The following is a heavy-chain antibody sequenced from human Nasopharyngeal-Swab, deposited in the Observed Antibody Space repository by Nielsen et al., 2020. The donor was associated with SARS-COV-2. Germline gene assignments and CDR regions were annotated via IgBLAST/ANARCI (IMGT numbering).Heavy chain of an antibody. CDR1: GASFSVYD. Sequence: SETLSLTCAVYGASFSVYDWSWIRQSPGKGLEWIGEINHSGSTKHNPSLKSRVTLSLDTSKNQFSLKLSSVTAADTAVYYCARGLWRSSLPFDYWGQGTLVTVSS. CDR3: ARGLWRSSLPFDY. J-gene: IGHJ4*02. CDR2: INHSGST. V-gene: IGHV4-34*01. D-gene: IGHD6-6*01.